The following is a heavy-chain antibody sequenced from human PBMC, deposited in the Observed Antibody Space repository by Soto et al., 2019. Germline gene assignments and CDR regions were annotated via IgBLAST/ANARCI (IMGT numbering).Heavy chain of an antibody. CDR1: GGSFSGYY. V-gene: IGHV4-34*01. Sequence: PSGTLSLTCAVYGGSFSGYYWSWIRQPPGKGLEWIGEINHSGSTNYNPSLKSRVTISVDTSKNQFSLKLSSVTAADTAVYYCARGTYYYGSGSYFYHYYYYMDVWGKGTTVS. J-gene: IGHJ6*03. CDR3: ARGTYYYGSGSYFYHYYYYMDV. D-gene: IGHD3-10*01. CDR2: INHSGST.